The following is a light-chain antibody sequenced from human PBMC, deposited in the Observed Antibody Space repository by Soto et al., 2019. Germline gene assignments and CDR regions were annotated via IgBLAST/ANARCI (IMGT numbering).Light chain of an antibody. Sequence: QSVLTQPPSVSGAPGRTVTTSCTGSDSNIGADFNVHWYQHLPGSAPKLLIYSNNRRPSGVPDRFSGSQSGSSASLAISGLQAEDEGDYYCQSYDSGLTDSYVFGTGTKVTVL. V-gene: IGLV1-40*01. CDR1: DSNIGADFN. CDR3: QSYDSGLTDSYV. CDR2: SNN. J-gene: IGLJ1*01.